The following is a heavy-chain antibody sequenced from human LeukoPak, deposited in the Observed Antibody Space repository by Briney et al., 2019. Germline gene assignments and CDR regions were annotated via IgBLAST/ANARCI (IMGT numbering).Heavy chain of an antibody. J-gene: IGHJ4*02. CDR1: GAYVTTYS. V-gene: IGHV4-59*02. CDR2: FTLSGTT. D-gene: IGHD1-1*01. CDR3: ARDEGKQLERRRGLDY. Sequence: PSETLSLTCIVSGAYVTTYSWNWIRQSPGKGLEWIGYFTLSGTTSYSSSLKSRVTISRDTSKNQLSLKLTSVTAADTAVYYCARDEGKQLERRRGLDYWGQGTLVTVSS.